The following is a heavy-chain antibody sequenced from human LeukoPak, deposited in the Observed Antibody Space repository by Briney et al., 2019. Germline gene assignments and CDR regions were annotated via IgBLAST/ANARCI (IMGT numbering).Heavy chain of an antibody. V-gene: IGHV3-53*01. CDR1: GFTVSTNY. CDR3: ARRPTGCSGGSCSVYFDV. D-gene: IGHD2-15*01. CDR2: IYSGGNT. J-gene: IGHJ4*02. Sequence: GGSLTLSCAASGFTVSTNYMSWVRQAPGKGLEWVTVIYSGGNTYYADSVKGRFTLSRDNSKNTLYLQMNSVRAEDTAVYYCARRPTGCSGGSCSVYFDVWGLGTLVTVSS.